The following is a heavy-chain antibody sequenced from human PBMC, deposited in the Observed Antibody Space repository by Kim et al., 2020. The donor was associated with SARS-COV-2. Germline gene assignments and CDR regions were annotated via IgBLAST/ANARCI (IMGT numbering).Heavy chain of an antibody. J-gene: IGHJ4*02. CDR2: ISYDGSNK. D-gene: IGHD2-2*01. CDR3: AGDESYVVPAAMRYLGYVDY. V-gene: IGHV3-30*04. Sequence: GGSLRLSCAASGFTFSSYAMHWVRQAPGKGLEWVAVISYDGSNKSYAYSVKGGFTISRDNSKNTLNLQMNSLRAEDTAVYYCAGDESYVVPAAMRYLGYVDYWGQGTLVTVSS. CDR1: GFTFSSYA.